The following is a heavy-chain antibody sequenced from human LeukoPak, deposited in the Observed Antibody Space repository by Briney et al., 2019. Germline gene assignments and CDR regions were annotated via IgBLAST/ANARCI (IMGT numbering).Heavy chain of an antibody. Sequence: GGSLRLSCAASGFTFSSYSMNWVRQAPGKGLEWVSYISSSSSTIYYADSVKGRFTISRDNAKNSLYLQMNSLRAEDTGVYYCARGRGYGYGAHFDYWGQGTLVTVSS. CDR1: GFTFSSYS. V-gene: IGHV3-48*01. D-gene: IGHD5-18*01. J-gene: IGHJ4*02. CDR3: ARGRGYGYGAHFDY. CDR2: ISSSSSTI.